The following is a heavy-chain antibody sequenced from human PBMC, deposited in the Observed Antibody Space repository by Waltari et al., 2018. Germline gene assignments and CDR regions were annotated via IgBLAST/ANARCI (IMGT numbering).Heavy chain of an antibody. J-gene: IGHJ4*02. CDR3: VRPESNYDFWSGTYID. CDR2: ISWDGGST. Sequence: EVQLVESGGVVVQTGGSLRVSCAASGFTVDDYTMHWVRQAQGRGLEWVSLISWDGGSTYYADSVKGRFTISRDNSKNSLYLQMNSLRTEDTALYYCVRPESNYDFWSGTYIDWGQGTLVTVSS. D-gene: IGHD3-3*01. CDR1: GFTVDDYT. V-gene: IGHV3-43*01.